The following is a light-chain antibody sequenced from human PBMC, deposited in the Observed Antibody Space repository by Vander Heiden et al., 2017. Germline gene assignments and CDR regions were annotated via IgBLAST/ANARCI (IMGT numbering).Light chain of an antibody. V-gene: IGKV1-5*01. CDR1: QSISSW. Sequence: DIQMTQSPSTLSASVGDRVTITCRASQSISSWLAWYQQKPGKAPKLLIYDASRLESGVPSRFSGSGSGTEFTLTISSLQPDDFATYYCQQYNSYSGTFGQGTKVEI. J-gene: IGKJ1*01. CDR3: QQYNSYSGT. CDR2: DAS.